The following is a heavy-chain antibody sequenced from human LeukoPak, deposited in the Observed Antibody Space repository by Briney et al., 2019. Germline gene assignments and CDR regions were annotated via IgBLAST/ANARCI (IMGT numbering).Heavy chain of an antibody. CDR1: GFTLSAYA. Sequence: GGSLRLSCAASGFTLSAYAMNWVRLAPGKGLEWISYISSSGSPIYYADSVKGRFSIARDNVRNSLSLQMNSLRAEDTAVYYCARQAGLYNTARNYFDSWGQGTLVTVSS. J-gene: IGHJ4*02. CDR2: ISSSGSPI. D-gene: IGHD1-14*01. CDR3: ARQAGLYNTARNYFDS. V-gene: IGHV3-48*01.